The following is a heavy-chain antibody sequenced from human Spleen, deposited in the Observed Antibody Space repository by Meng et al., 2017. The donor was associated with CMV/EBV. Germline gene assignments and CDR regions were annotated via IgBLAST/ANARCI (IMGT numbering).Heavy chain of an antibody. V-gene: IGHV1-2*02. CDR2: INPNSGGT. Sequence: SGYTFTGYYMHWVRQAPGQGLEWMGWINPNSGGTNYAQKFQGRVTMTRDTSVSTAYMELSRLKSDDTAVYYCARSRDVAVAPNFDYWGQGTLVTVSS. D-gene: IGHD6-19*01. CDR3: ARSRDVAVAPNFDY. CDR1: GYTFTGYY. J-gene: IGHJ4*02.